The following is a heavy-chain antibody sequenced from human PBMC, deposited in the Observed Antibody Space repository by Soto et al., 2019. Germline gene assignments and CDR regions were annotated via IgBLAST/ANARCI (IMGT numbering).Heavy chain of an antibody. Sequence: PSETLSLTCTVSGGSISSSSYYWGWIRQPPGKGLEWIGSIYYSGSTYYNPSLKSRVTISVDTSKNQFSLKLSSVTAADTAVYYCARRGNSRQIYHCGMDVWGPGTTVTVSS. J-gene: IGHJ6*02. V-gene: IGHV4-39*01. CDR3: ARRGNSRQIYHCGMDV. D-gene: IGHD5-12*01. CDR2: IYYSGST. CDR1: GGSISSSSYY.